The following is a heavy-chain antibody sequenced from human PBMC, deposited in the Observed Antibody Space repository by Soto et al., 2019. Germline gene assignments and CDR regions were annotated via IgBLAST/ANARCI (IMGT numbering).Heavy chain of an antibody. V-gene: IGHV1-18*01. CDR3: ARGPTDYYDNSANYFLDY. J-gene: IGHJ4*02. Sequence: QVQLVQSGAEVKKPGASVKVSCKASGYTFITYGVSWVRQAPGQGLDWLGRISTYNCNKRYAVRLQGRATMTTDTTTNTAYMELRNLRSDDTAVYYCARGPTDYYDNSANYFLDYWGQGPLVTVSS. CDR1: GYTFITYG. D-gene: IGHD3-22*01. CDR2: ISTYNCNK.